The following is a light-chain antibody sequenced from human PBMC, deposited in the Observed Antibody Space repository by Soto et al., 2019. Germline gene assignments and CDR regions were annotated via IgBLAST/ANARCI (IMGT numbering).Light chain of an antibody. V-gene: IGLV2-23*03. Sequence: QSVLTHPASVSGSPGQSITISCTGTSSDVGSYNLVSWYQQHPGKAPKLMIYEGSKRPSGVSNRSSGSKSGNTASLTISGLQAEDEADYYCCSYAGSSTFFYVLGTGTKVTLL. CDR2: EGS. CDR3: CSYAGSSTFFYV. J-gene: IGLJ1*01. CDR1: SSDVGSYNL.